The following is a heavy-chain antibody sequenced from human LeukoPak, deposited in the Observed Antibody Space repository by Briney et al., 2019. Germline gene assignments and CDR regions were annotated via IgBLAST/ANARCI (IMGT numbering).Heavy chain of an antibody. CDR3: AKCEGIFGLVYYYYYMDV. J-gene: IGHJ6*03. Sequence: GGSLRLSCAASGYTVSSNYMSWVRQAPGKGLEWVSAISGSSSSTYSADSVKGRFTISRDNSKNTLYLQMNSLRAEDTAVYYCAKCEGIFGLVYYYYYMDVWGKGTMVTVSS. D-gene: IGHD3/OR15-3a*01. CDR1: GYTVSSNY. CDR2: ISGSSSST. V-gene: IGHV3-23*01.